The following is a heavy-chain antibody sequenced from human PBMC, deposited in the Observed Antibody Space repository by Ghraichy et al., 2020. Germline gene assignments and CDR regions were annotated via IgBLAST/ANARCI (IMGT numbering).Heavy chain of an antibody. Sequence: GGSLRLSCAASGFTFSSYNMNWVRQAPGKGLEWVSYISSSSSSIYYADSVKGRFTISRDNAKNSLYLQMNSLRDEDTAVYYCARDLTGTTGYYFDYWGQGTLVTVSS. V-gene: IGHV3-48*02. CDR1: GFTFSSYN. D-gene: IGHD1-7*01. CDR2: ISSSSSSI. J-gene: IGHJ4*02. CDR3: ARDLTGTTGYYFDY.